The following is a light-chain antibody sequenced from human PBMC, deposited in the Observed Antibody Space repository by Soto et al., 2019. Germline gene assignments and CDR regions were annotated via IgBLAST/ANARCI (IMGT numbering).Light chain of an antibody. CDR1: SSDVGGYNY. CDR3: SSYTSSSTYV. Sequence: QSALTQPASVSGSPGQSITISCTGTSSDVGGYNYVSWYQQHPGKAPKLIIYEVSSRPSGVSNRFSGSKSGNTASLTISGLQDEDEDDYYCSSYTSSSTYVFGTGTKLTVL. CDR2: EVS. V-gene: IGLV2-14*01. J-gene: IGLJ1*01.